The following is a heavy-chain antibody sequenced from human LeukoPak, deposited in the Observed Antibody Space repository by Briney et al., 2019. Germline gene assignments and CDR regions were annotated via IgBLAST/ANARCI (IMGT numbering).Heavy chain of an antibody. CDR1: GGSISSGDYH. V-gene: IGHV4-30-4*01. CDR3: ARVIGDYSYYFDY. Sequence: SETLSLTCTVSGGSISSGDYHWSWIRQPPGKGLEWIGYIYYSGSTYYNPSLKSRVIISVDTSKNQFSLKLSSVTAADTAVYYCARVIGDYSYYFDYWGQGTLVTVSS. D-gene: IGHD4-17*01. J-gene: IGHJ4*02. CDR2: IYYSGST.